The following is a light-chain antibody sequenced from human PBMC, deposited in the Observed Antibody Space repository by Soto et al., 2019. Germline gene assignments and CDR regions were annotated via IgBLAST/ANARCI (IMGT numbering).Light chain of an antibody. CDR3: ATWDDGLSAYV. J-gene: IGLJ1*01. CDR1: SSNIGGNT. V-gene: IGLV1-44*01. Sequence: VLTQPPSASWTPGQRVTFSCSGSSSNIGGNTVSWFQHLPRTAPKLLIFSNSQRPSGVPDRFSGAKSGTSASLAISGLQSEDEANYYCATWDDGLSAYVFGTGTKV. CDR2: SNS.